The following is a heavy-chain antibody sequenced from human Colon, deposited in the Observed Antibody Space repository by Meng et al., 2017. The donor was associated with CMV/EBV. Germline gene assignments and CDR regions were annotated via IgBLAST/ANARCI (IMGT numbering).Heavy chain of an antibody. CDR1: GYTFTSYY. Sequence: ASVKVSCKASGYTFTSYYMHWVRQAPGQGLEWMGWISAYNGNTNYAQKLQGRVTMTTDTSTSTAYMELRSLRSDDTAVYYCARVRGHVEGVGGHYYYDSSGYYYWGQGTLVTVSS. CDR3: ARVRGHVEGVGGHYYYDSSGYYY. V-gene: IGHV1-18*04. CDR2: ISAYNGNT. J-gene: IGHJ4*02. D-gene: IGHD3-22*01.